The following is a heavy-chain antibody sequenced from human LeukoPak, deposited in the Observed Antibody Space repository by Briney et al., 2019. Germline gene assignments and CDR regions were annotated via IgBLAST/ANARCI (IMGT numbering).Heavy chain of an antibody. D-gene: IGHD2-15*01. CDR2: IYTSGST. CDR1: GGSISYYH. J-gene: IGHJ6*03. CDR3: ARGIVVLVAATRDYYYYMDV. V-gene: IGHV4-4*07. Sequence: SETLSLTCTVSGGSISYYHWSWIRQPAGKELEWIGRIYTSGSTNYNPSLKSRVTMSVDTSKNQFSLKLSSVTAADTAVYYCARGIVVLVAATRDYYYYMDVWGKGTTVTVS.